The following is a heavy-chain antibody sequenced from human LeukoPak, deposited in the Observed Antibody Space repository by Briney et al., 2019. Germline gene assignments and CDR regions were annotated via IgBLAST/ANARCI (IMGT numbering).Heavy chain of an antibody. CDR1: GYTFTSYD. CDR3: ASLYDSSGYGDAFDI. CDR2: MNPNSGNT. Sequence: GASVKVSCTASGYTFTSYDINWVRQATGQGLEWMGWMNPNSGNTGYAQKFQGRVTMTRNTSISTAYMELSSLRSEDTAVYYCASLYDSSGYGDAFDIWGQGTMVTVSS. D-gene: IGHD3-22*01. J-gene: IGHJ3*02. V-gene: IGHV1-8*01.